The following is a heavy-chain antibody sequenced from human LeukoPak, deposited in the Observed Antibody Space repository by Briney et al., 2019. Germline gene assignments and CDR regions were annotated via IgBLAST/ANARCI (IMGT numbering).Heavy chain of an antibody. V-gene: IGHV4-4*07. D-gene: IGHD3/OR15-3a*01. CDR1: GGSISNSY. J-gene: IGHJ4*02. Sequence: SETLSLTCTVSGGSISNSYWSWTRQPAGKGLEWIGRIYISGSTNYNPSLKSRVTMSVDTSKNQFSLKLSSVTAADTAVYYCARQTGSGLFILPGGQGTLVTVSS. CDR3: ARQTGSGLFILP. CDR2: IYISGST.